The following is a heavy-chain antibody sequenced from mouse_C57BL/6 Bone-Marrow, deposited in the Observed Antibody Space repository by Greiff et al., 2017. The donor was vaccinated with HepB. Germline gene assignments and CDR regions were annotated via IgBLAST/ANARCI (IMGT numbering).Heavy chain of an antibody. CDR2: IRLKSDNYAT. CDR1: GFTFSNYW. V-gene: IGHV6-3*01. J-gene: IGHJ4*01. CDR3: PDDDPYAMDY. Sequence: EVQLVESGGGLVQPGGSMKLSCVASGFTFSNYWMNWVRQSPEKGLEWVAQIRLKSDNYATHYAESVKGRFTISRDYSKSSFHLQMNNLRAEDTGFYYCPDDDPYAMDYWGQGTSVTVSS.